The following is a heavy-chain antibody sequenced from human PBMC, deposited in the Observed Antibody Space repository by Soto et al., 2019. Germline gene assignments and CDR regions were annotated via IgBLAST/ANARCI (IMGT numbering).Heavy chain of an antibody. J-gene: IGHJ1*01. V-gene: IGHV1-46*01. D-gene: IGHD2-15*01. CDR1: GYLFTAYS. CDR2: VNPSGGST. CDR3: AREENCSGGTCYSEYFHR. Sequence: ASVKVSCKASGYLFTAYSMHWVRLAPGQGLEWMGVVNPSGGSTKYAQNFQGRVTMTRDTSTTTIYMELSSLRSDDTAIYYCAREENCSGGTCYSEYFHRWGQGTLVTVS.